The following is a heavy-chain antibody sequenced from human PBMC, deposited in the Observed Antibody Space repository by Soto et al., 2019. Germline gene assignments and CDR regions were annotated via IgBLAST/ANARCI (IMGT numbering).Heavy chain of an antibody. CDR2: IYYSGST. Sequence: SETLSLNCTISGCSISSGNYYWSWIRQPPGKGLEWIGYIYYSGSTYYNPSLKSRVTISVDTSKNQFSLKLSSVTAADTAVYYCARRYYDFWSGYSNLDYWGQGTLVTVSS. CDR1: GCSISSGNYY. J-gene: IGHJ4*02. D-gene: IGHD3-3*01. CDR3: ARRYYDFWSGYSNLDY. V-gene: IGHV4-30-4*01.